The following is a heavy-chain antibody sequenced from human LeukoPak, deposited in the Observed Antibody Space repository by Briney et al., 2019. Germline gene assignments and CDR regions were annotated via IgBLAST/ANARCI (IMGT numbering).Heavy chain of an antibody. CDR2: IYYSGST. D-gene: IGHD3-3*01. Sequence: SETLSLTCTVSGGSISSSSYYWGWIRQPPGQGLEWIGSIYYSGSTYYNPSLKSRVTISVDTSKNQFSLKLSSVTAADTAVYYCARLPNDFWSGYVDYWGQGTLVTVSS. V-gene: IGHV4-39*01. CDR1: GGSISSSSYY. J-gene: IGHJ4*02. CDR3: ARLPNDFWSGYVDY.